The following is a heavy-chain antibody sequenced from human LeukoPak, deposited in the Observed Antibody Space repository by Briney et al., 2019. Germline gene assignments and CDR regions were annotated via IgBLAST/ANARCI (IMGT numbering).Heavy chain of an antibody. D-gene: IGHD1/OR15-1a*01. J-gene: IGHJ4*02. V-gene: IGHV4-34*10. CDR3: ARYQTGTMFAV. CDR1: GGSFSGYY. Sequence: SETLSLTCAVYGGSFSGYYWSWIRQPPGKGLEWIGEINHSGSTNYNPSLRSRITMSLDTSENQLSLKLYSVTAADTAIYYCARYQTGTMFAVWGQGTLVTISS. CDR2: INHSGST.